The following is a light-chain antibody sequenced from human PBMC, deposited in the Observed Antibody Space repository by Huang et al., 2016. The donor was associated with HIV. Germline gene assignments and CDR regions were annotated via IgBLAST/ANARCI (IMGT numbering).Light chain of an antibody. Sequence: EIVLTQSPATLSVSPGERATLSCRASQSVSSNLAWYQQKPGQAPRRRCYVASTRATGIPTRFNGSGSGTGFTLTISRLQSEDFAVYYCQQYNNWPWTFGQGTKVELK. CDR2: VAS. V-gene: IGKV3-15*01. J-gene: IGKJ1*01. CDR1: QSVSSN. CDR3: QQYNNWPWT.